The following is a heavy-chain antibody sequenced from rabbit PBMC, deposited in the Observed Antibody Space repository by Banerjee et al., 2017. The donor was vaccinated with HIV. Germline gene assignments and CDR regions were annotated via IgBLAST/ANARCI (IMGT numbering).Heavy chain of an antibody. CDR1: GFDFSSNS. CDR3: ARGDWVGSSYYNL. Sequence: QSLEESGGDLVKPGASLTLTCTASGFDFSSNSMYWVRQAPGKGLGSIAYIYAGSSVATYYATWAKGRFTISKTSSTTVTLQMTSLTAADTATYFCARGDWVGSSYYNLWGPGTLVTVS. V-gene: IGHV1S40*01. D-gene: IGHD8-1*01. CDR2: IYAGSSVAT. J-gene: IGHJ6*01.